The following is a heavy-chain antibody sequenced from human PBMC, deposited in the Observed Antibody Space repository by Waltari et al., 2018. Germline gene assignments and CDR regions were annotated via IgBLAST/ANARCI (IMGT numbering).Heavy chain of an antibody. CDR3: ARGPAFSIAAAGRPWYMDV. V-gene: IGHV1-69*05. CDR1: GGTFSSYA. Sequence: QVQLVQSVAEVKKPGSSVKVSCKASGGTFSSYAISWVRQAPGQGLEWMGGIIPILGTANCAQKFQGRVTITTDESTSTAYMELSSLRSEDTAVYYCARGPAFSIAAAGRPWYMDVWGKGTTVTVSS. D-gene: IGHD6-13*01. CDR2: IIPILGTA. J-gene: IGHJ6*03.